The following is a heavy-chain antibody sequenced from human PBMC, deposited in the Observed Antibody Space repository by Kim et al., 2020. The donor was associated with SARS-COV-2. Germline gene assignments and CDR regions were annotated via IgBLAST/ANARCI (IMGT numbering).Heavy chain of an antibody. V-gene: IGHV5-51*01. Sequence: RYSPSFQGQVTISADKSISTAYLQWSSLKASDTAMYYCARQEGYYDAFDIWGQGTMVTVSS. D-gene: IGHD3-22*01. CDR3: ARQEGYYDAFDI. J-gene: IGHJ3*02.